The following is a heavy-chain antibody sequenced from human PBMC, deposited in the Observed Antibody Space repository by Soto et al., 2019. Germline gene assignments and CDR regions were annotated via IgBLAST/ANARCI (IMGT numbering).Heavy chain of an antibody. D-gene: IGHD2-2*01. CDR1: GYTFTNFG. CDR3: AREIPGFEAWFDP. Sequence: ASVKVSCKASGYTFTNFGVTWVRRAPGQGLEWMGWISAYTDTPKYAQKCQGRFTMTIDTSRSTAYMDLRSLTSDDTAVYYCAREIPGFEAWFDPWGQGSLVTV. CDR2: ISAYTDTP. V-gene: IGHV1-18*01. J-gene: IGHJ5*02.